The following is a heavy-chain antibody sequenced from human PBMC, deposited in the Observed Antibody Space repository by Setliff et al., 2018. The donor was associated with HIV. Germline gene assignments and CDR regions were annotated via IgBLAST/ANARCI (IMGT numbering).Heavy chain of an antibody. Sequence: WASVKVSCKASGYTFTGYYMHWVRQAPGQGLEWMGRINPNSGGTNYAQKFQGWVTMTRDTSISTAYMELSRLRSDDTAVYYCARFHSSGWYNGMDVWGQGTTVTVSS. J-gene: IGHJ6*02. D-gene: IGHD6-19*01. CDR1: GYTFTGYY. CDR3: ARFHSSGWYNGMDV. CDR2: INPNSGGT. V-gene: IGHV1-2*04.